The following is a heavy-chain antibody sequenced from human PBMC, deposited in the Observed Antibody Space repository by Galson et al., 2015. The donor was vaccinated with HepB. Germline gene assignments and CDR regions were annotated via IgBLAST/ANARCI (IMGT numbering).Heavy chain of an antibody. CDR3: ARENYYDGSGSDAFDM. V-gene: IGHV3-7*01. D-gene: IGHD3-22*01. Sequence: SLRLSCAASGFTFSRHWMTWVRQAPGKGLEWVADIKQDGNEQHYVDSVEGRFTISRDNARNSLFLQMDSLGAEDTAVYYCARENYYDGSGSDAFDMWGQGTTVTVSA. CDR1: GFTFSRHW. J-gene: IGHJ3*02. CDR2: IKQDGNEQ.